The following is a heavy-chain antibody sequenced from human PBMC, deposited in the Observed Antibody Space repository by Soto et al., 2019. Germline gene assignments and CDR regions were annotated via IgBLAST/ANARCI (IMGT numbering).Heavy chain of an antibody. J-gene: IGHJ5*02. V-gene: IGHV1-3*01. CDR3: ARERRYSSRGWFDP. CDR2: INAGNGNT. CDR1: GYTFTSYA. Sequence: ASVKVSCKASGYTFTSYAMHWVRQAPGQRLEWMGWINAGNGNTKYSQKFQGRVTITRDTSASTAYMELSSLRSEDTAVYYCARERRYSSRGWFDPWGQGTLVTSPQ. D-gene: IGHD6-13*01.